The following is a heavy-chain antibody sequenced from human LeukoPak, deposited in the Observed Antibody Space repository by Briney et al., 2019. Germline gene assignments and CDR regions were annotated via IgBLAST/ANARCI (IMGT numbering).Heavy chain of an antibody. Sequence: SVKVSCKASGGTFSSYAISWLRQAPRQGLEWMGRIIPIFGTAHYAQKFQGRVTITTDESTSTAYVELSSLRSEDTAVYYCARPQRGYSYSAFDIWGQGTMVTVSS. V-gene: IGHV1-69*05. CDR3: ARPQRGYSYSAFDI. CDR1: GGTFSSYA. D-gene: IGHD5-18*01. J-gene: IGHJ3*02. CDR2: IIPIFGTA.